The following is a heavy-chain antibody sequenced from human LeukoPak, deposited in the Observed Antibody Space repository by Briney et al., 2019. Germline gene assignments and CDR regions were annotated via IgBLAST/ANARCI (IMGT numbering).Heavy chain of an antibody. CDR2: ISPSGGST. Sequence: GASVKVSCKAFGYTFTSNYMHWVRQAPGQGPEWMGVISPSGGSTTYAQKFQGRVTLTRDMSTSTDYLELSSLRSEDTAVYYCAREFGRYSYGELYYYMDVWGKGTTVTVSS. CDR3: AREFGRYSYGELYYYMDV. D-gene: IGHD5-18*01. CDR1: GYTFTSNY. J-gene: IGHJ6*03. V-gene: IGHV1-46*01.